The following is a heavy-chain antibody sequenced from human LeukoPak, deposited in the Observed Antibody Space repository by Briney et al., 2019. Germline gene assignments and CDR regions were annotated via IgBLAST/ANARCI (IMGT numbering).Heavy chain of an antibody. Sequence: ASVNVSCKASGYTLTDYYMHWVRQAPGQGLEWMGRINPNSGGTNYAQKFQGRVTMTRDTSISTVYMELSRLRSDDTAVYYCARVGYYESSGYYEYWGQGTLVTVSS. CDR3: ARVGYYESSGYYEY. V-gene: IGHV1-2*06. CDR1: GYTLTDYY. J-gene: IGHJ4*02. D-gene: IGHD3-22*01. CDR2: INPNSGGT.